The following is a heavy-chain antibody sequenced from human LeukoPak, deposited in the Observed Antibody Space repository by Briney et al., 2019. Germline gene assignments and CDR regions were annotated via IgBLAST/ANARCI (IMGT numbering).Heavy chain of an antibody. CDR1: GYTFTSYD. D-gene: IGHD3-10*01. CDR3: ARGYYGSESPRLFWFDP. CDR2: MNPNSGNT. Sequence: GASVKVSCKASGYTFTSYDINWVRQATGQGLEWMGWMNPNSGNTGYAQKFQGRVTMTRNTSISTAYMELSSLRSEDTAVYYCARGYYGSESPRLFWFDPWGQGTLVTVSS. J-gene: IGHJ5*02. V-gene: IGHV1-8*01.